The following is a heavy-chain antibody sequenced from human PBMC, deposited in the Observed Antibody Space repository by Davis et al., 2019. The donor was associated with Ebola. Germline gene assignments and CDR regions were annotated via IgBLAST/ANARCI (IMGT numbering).Heavy chain of an antibody. Sequence: PGGSLRLSCAASGFTFNTYNMNWVRQAPGKGLEWVSYISTSSGTIDYADSVKGRFTISRDNAKNSLYLQMNRLRAEDTAVYYCARSLRTREFDSWGQGTLVTVSS. CDR2: ISTSSGTI. J-gene: IGHJ4*02. D-gene: IGHD2-21*01. V-gene: IGHV3-48*04. CDR3: ARSLRTREFDS. CDR1: GFTFNTYN.